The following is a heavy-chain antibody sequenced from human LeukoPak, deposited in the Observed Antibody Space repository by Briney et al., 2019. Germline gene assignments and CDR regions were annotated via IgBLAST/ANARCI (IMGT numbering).Heavy chain of an antibody. CDR1: GFTFSSYA. V-gene: IGHV3-23*01. CDR2: ISDSGGST. CDR3: ANLYCSSTSCLY. J-gene: IGHJ4*02. Sequence: GSLRLSCAASGFTFSSYAMSWVRQAPGKGLEWVSAISDSGGSTYYADSVKGRFTISRDNSKNPLYLQMNSLRAEDTAVYYCANLYCSSTSCLYWGQGTLVTVSS. D-gene: IGHD2-2*01.